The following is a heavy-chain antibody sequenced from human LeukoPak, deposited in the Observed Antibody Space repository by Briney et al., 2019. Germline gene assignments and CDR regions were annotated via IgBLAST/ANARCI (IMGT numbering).Heavy chain of an antibody. CDR2: ISRDGSST. D-gene: IGHD3-16*01. V-gene: IGHV3-74*01. J-gene: IGHJ4*02. CDR1: GFTFSNAW. Sequence: GGSLRLSCTASGFTFSNAWMSWVRQPPGKGLVWVSRISRDGSSTNYADSVKGRFTVSRDNAKNTLYLQMNSLRAEDTAMYYCARFGGDWGYWGQGTLVTVSS. CDR3: ARFGGDWGY.